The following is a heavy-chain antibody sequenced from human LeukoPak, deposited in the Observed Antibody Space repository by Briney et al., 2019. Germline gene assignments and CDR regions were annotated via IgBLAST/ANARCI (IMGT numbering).Heavy chain of an antibody. Sequence: SETLSLTCTVSGGSISSSSYCWGWIRQPPGKGLEWIGSIYYSGSTYYNPSLKSRVTISVDTSKNQFSLKLSSVTAADTAVYYCARRTYYDFWSKRPPFDYGGQGTLVTVSS. D-gene: IGHD3-3*01. CDR1: GGSISSSSYC. J-gene: IGHJ4*02. CDR3: ARRTYYDFWSKRPPFDY. CDR2: IYYSGST. V-gene: IGHV4-39*01.